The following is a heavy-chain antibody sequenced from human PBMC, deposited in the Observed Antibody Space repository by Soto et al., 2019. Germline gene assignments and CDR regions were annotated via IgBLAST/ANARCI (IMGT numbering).Heavy chain of an antibody. V-gene: IGHV3-11*06. D-gene: IGHD2-8*01. Sequence: GGSLRLSCEASGFPFSDYYMSWIRQAPGKGLEWLAYISGGSDYTNSAQSVKGRFTISRDNARASLFLQMDDLRVDDTAMYYCARDLASSSTNYFDSWGQGTLVTVSS. CDR1: GFPFSDYY. CDR3: ARDLASSSTNYFDS. CDR2: ISGGSDYT. J-gene: IGHJ4*02.